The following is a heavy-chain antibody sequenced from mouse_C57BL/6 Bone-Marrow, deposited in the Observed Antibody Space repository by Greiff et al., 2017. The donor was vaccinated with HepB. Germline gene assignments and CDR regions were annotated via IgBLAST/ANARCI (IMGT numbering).Heavy chain of an antibody. D-gene: IGHD2-5*01. CDR2: IRNKAHGYTT. J-gene: IGHJ1*03. CDR1: GFTFTDYY. V-gene: IGHV7-3*01. CDR3: ARSSYYSNYNWYFDV. Sequence: DVKLVESGGGLVQPGGSLSLSCAASGFTFTDYYMSWVRQPPGKALEWLGFIRNKAHGYTTEYSASVKGRFTISRDNSQSILYLQMYALRAEDSATYYCARSSYYSNYNWYFDVWGTGTTVTVSS.